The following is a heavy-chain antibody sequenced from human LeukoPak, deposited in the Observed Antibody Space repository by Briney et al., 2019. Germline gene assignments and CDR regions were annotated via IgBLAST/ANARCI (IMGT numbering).Heavy chain of an antibody. CDR2: ISSSGSTI. D-gene: IGHD6-13*01. CDR3: AREDASSWDY. J-gene: IGHJ4*02. CDR1: GFTFSSYE. Sequence: GGSLRLSCAASGFTFSSYEMNWVRQAPGKGLEWVSYISSSGSTIYYADSVKGRFTISRDNAKNSPYLQMNSLRAEDTAVYYCAREDASSWDYWGQGILVTVSS. V-gene: IGHV3-48*03.